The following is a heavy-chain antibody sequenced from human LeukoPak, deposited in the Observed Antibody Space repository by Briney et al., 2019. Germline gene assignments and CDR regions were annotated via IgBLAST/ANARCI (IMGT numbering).Heavy chain of an antibody. D-gene: IGHD5-18*01. Sequence: PGGSLRLSCAASGFTFSSYEMNWVRQAPGKGLEWVSYISSSGSTIYYADSVKGRFTISRDNAKNSLYLQMNSLRAEDTAVYYCARVTQLWLPFYYYYGMDVWGQGTTVTVSS. V-gene: IGHV3-48*03. J-gene: IGHJ6*02. CDR3: ARVTQLWLPFYYYYGMDV. CDR1: GFTFSSYE. CDR2: ISSSGSTI.